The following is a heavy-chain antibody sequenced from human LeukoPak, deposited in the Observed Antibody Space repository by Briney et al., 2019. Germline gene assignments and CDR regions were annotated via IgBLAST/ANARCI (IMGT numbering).Heavy chain of an antibody. D-gene: IGHD2-2*01. CDR1: GYTFTSYY. CDR3: ARDSCSSTSCYGSPGRMDV. V-gene: IGHV1-46*01. Sequence: ASVKVSCKASGYTFTSYYMHWVRQAPGQGLEWVGIINPSGGSTSYAQKFQGRVTMTRDTSTSTVYMELSSLRSEDTAVYYCARDSCSSTSCYGSPGRMDVWGKGTTVTVSS. CDR2: INPSGGST. J-gene: IGHJ6*04.